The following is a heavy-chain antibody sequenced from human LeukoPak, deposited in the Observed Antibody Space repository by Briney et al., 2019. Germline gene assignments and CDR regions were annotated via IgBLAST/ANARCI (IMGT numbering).Heavy chain of an antibody. D-gene: IGHD6-19*01. CDR1: GFTVSSNY. J-gene: IGHJ5*02. V-gene: IGHV3-53*05. CDR3: AKDSGIAVTAVGWFDP. Sequence: AAGSLRLSCAASGFTVSSNYMSWVRQAPGKGLEWVSVIYSGGNTYYADSVKGRFTISRDNSKNTLYLQMNSLRVEDTAVYYCAKDSGIAVTAVGWFDPWGQGTLVTVSS. CDR2: IYSGGNT.